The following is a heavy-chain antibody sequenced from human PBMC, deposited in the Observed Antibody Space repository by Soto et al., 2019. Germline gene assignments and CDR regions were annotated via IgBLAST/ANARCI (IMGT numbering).Heavy chain of an antibody. CDR1: GGCLSRELW. V-gene: IGHV4-4*02. Sequence: TLALTCAVSGGCLSRELWSSAVRQPPGKGLEWIGEIYHGGNNNYNPSLKSRVTISVDKSKNQFSLKLTSVTAADTAVYYCARARSTGWYSAFDIWGQGTMVT. CDR2: IYHGGNN. J-gene: IGHJ3*02. D-gene: IGHD6-19*01. CDR3: ARARSTGWYSAFDI.